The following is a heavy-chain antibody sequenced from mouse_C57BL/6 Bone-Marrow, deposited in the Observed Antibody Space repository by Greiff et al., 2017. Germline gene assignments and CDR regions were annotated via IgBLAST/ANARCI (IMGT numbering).Heavy chain of an antibody. CDR3: GRGLGPRLPHFDD. J-gene: IGHJ2*01. CDR2: INPSNGGT. Sequence: QVQLQQPGTELVKPGASVKLSCKASGYTFTSYWMHWVKQRPGQGLEWIGNINPSNGGTNYNEKFKSKATLTVDKSSSTAYMQLSSLTSEASAVYSCGRGLGPRLPHFDDWGQGTTLTVSS. D-gene: IGHD4-1*01. CDR1: GYTFTSYW. V-gene: IGHV1-53*01.